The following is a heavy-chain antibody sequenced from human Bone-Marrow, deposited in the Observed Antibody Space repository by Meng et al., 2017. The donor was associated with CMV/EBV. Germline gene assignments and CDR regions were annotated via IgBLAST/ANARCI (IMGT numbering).Heavy chain of an antibody. J-gene: IGHJ5*02. CDR1: GYTFTGHY. CDR3: ARESFPEYQNLDP. Sequence: ASVKVSCKASGYTFTGHYLHWVRQAPGQGLEWMGWVNPHSGAAKSAQKFHGRVTMTMDTSISTVYIVMNSPTYDDTAVYDCARESFPEYQNLDPWGQGTLVTVSS. D-gene: IGHD1-14*01. V-gene: IGHV1-2*02. CDR2: VNPHSGAA.